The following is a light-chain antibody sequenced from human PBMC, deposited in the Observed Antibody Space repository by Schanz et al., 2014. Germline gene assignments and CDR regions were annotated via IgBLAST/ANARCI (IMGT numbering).Light chain of an antibody. CDR1: QSISSW. CDR2: KAS. J-gene: IGKJ5*01. Sequence: DIQMTQSPSTLSASVGDRVTITCRASQSISSWLAWYQQKPGKAPKLLIYKASSLESGVPSRFSGSGSGTEFTLTISGLQPDDFATYYCQQYNSYSITFGQGTRLDIK. CDR3: QQYNSYSIT. V-gene: IGKV1-5*03.